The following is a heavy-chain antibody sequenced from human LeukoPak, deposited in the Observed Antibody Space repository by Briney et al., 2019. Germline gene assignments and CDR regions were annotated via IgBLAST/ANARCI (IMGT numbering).Heavy chain of an antibody. Sequence: PSQTLSLTCTVSGGSISSGGYYWSWIRQHPGKGLEWIGYIYYSGSTYYNPSLKSRVTISVDTSKDQFSLKLSSVTAADTAVYYCARVVFVGRRLGFDYWGQGTLVTVSS. J-gene: IGHJ4*02. CDR1: GGSISSGGYY. CDR2: IYYSGST. D-gene: IGHD2-2*01. CDR3: ARVVFVGRRLGFDY. V-gene: IGHV4-31*03.